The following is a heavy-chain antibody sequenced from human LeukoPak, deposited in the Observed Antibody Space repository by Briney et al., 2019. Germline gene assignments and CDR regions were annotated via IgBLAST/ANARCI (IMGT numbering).Heavy chain of an antibody. CDR2: IRSDATSE. V-gene: IGHV3-30*02. J-gene: IGHJ4*02. CDR1: GFTFSNYG. Sequence: GGSLRLSCAASGFTFSNYGMHWVRQAPGKGLEWVTFIRSDATSEFYADSVKGRFTISRDNSRNTLYLQMNSLRAEDTAVYYCAKDLPAAYFDYWGQGTLVTVSS. CDR3: AKDLPAAYFDY. D-gene: IGHD2-2*01.